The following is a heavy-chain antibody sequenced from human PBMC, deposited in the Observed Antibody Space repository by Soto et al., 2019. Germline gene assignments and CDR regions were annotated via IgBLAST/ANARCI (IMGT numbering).Heavy chain of an antibody. V-gene: IGHV3-30*03. Sequence: QVQLVESGGGVVQPGRSLRLSCAASGFAFSTYGFHWVRQAPGKGLQWVSVMSNDGITKYHADSVKGRFTISRDNSKNTLYLQMNSLRDEDTAMYYCASDLAGDGYNFPPDYWGQGTLVTVSS. D-gene: IGHD5-12*01. CDR2: MSNDGITK. CDR3: ASDLAGDGYNFPPDY. J-gene: IGHJ4*02. CDR1: GFAFSTYG.